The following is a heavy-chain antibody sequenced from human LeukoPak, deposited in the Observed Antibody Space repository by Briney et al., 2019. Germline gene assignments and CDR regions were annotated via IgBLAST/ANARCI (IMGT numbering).Heavy chain of an antibody. J-gene: IGHJ4*02. CDR2: IYYSGST. Sequence: PSETLSLTCTVSGGSISSYYWSWIRQPPGKGLEWIGYIYYSGSTNYNPSLKSRVTISVDTSKNQFSLKLSSVTAADTAVYYCARWGGDYQYYFDYWGQGTLVTVSS. V-gene: IGHV4-59*01. D-gene: IGHD4-17*01. CDR1: GGSISSYY. CDR3: ARWGGDYQYYFDY.